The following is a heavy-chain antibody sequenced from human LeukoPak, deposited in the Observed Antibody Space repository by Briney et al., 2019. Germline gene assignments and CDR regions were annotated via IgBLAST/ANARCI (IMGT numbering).Heavy chain of an antibody. CDR2: ISAYNGNT. Sequence: ASVKVSCKASGYTFTSYGISWVRQAPGQGLEWMGWISAYNGNTNYAQKLQGRVTMTTDTSTSTAYMELRSLRSDDTAEYYCARDPTYYDFWSGYYPDYYYYGMDVWGQGTTVTVSS. V-gene: IGHV1-18*01. D-gene: IGHD3-3*01. CDR1: GYTFTSYG. CDR3: ARDPTYYDFWSGYYPDYYYYGMDV. J-gene: IGHJ6*02.